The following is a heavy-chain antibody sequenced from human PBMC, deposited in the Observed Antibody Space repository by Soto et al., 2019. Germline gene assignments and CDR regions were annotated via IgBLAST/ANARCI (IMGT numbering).Heavy chain of an antibody. D-gene: IGHD3-16*01. CDR1: GFTFNNYN. Sequence: GGSLRLSCAASGFTFNNYNMNWVRQAPGKGLEWISYISSSGSTKYYAGSVKGRITISRDNAKNSLYLQMNGLRAEDTAVYYCARGPGGSLGYFDYWGQGALVTVSS. J-gene: IGHJ4*02. V-gene: IGHV3-48*01. CDR3: ARGPGGSLGYFDY. CDR2: ISSSGSTK.